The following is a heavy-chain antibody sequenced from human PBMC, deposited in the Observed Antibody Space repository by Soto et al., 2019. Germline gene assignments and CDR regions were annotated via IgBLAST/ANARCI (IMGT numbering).Heavy chain of an antibody. D-gene: IGHD1-1*01. V-gene: IGHV4-59*08. CDR1: GGSISSYY. J-gene: IGHJ3*02. CDR3: ARHGRWHDLDI. Sequence: QVQLQESGPGLVKPSETLSLTSTVSGGSISSYYWSWIRQPPGKGLEWIGYIYYSGSTNYNPSLKSRVTISVDTSKNQFSLKLSSVTAADTAVYYCARHGRWHDLDIWGQGTMVTVSS. CDR2: IYYSGST.